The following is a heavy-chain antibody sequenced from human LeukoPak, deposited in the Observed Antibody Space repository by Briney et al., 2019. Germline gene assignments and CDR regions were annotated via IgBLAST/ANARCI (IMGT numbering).Heavy chain of an antibody. D-gene: IGHD6-13*01. CDR2: TSSSSSYI. CDR3: ARSSYSSSWYTQRFLSDYYMDV. CDR1: GFTFSSYS. V-gene: IGHV3-21*01. J-gene: IGHJ6*03. Sequence: GGSPRLSCAASGFTFSSYSMNWVRQAPGKGLEWVSSTSSSSSYIYYADSVKGRFTISRDNAKNSLYLQMNSLRAEDTAVYYCARSSYSSSWYTQRFLSDYYMDVWGKGTTVTVSS.